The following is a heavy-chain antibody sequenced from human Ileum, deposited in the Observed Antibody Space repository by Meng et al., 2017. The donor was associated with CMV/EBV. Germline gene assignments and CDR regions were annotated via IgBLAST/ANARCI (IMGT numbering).Heavy chain of an antibody. J-gene: IGHJ5*02. CDR3: AKDPSGREYCGGDCYSPNWFDP. V-gene: IGHV3-23*01. CDR1: GASVSTRSYY. CDR2: ISGSGGST. D-gene: IGHD2-21*01. Sequence: ETLSLTCTVSGASVSTRSYYWGWVRQPPGKGREWVSGISGSGGSTYYVDTVKGRFTISRDNSKNTLYLQMNSLRAEDSAVYYCAKDPSGREYCGGDCYSPNWFDPWGQGTLVTVSS.